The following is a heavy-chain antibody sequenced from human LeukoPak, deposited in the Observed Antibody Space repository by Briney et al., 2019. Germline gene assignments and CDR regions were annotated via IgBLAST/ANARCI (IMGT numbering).Heavy chain of an antibody. V-gene: IGHV1-8*01. D-gene: IGHD3/OR15-3a*01. CDR3: ARGRTGSTYLLDS. CDR1: GYTFTNYD. Sequence: GASVKVSCKASGYTFTNYDINWVRQATGQGREGMGWKNPNSGNTGYAQKFQGRLSMTTDTSINTAYLELSSLRSEDTAVYYCARGRTGSTYLLDSWGQGTLVIVSA. CDR2: KNPNSGNT. J-gene: IGHJ4*02.